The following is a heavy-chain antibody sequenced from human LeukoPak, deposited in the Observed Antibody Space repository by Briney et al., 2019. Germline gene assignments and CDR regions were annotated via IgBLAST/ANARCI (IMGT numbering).Heavy chain of an antibody. Sequence: SETLSLTCPVSGGSISIHSWNWVRQPPGKGLEWIGYIYYSGSTNYNPSLKSRVTISVDTSKNQFSLKLSSVTAADTAVYYCARETTVVTPGRSDVFDIWGQGTMVTVSS. D-gene: IGHD4-23*01. CDR2: IYYSGST. CDR3: ARETTVVTPGRSDVFDI. J-gene: IGHJ3*02. V-gene: IGHV4-59*11. CDR1: GGSISIHS.